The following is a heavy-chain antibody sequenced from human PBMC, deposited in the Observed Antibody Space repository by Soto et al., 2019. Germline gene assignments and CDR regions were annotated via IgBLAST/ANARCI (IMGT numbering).Heavy chain of an antibody. CDR3: AKTRQAPVGTHFFDL. V-gene: IGHV3-23*01. CDR2: VSADGVSS. CDR1: GFTFSSFA. Sequence: GGSLRLSCEGSGFTFSSFAMGWVRQAPRKGLEWLSSVSADGVSSFSADSVRGRFRVSRDNSKNTLFLQMRFLRVEDTAVYYCAKTRQAPVGTHFFDLWGQGTQVTVSS. J-gene: IGHJ4*02.